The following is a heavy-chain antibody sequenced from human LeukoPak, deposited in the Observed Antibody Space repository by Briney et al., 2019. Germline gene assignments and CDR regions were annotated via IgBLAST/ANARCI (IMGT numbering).Heavy chain of an antibody. CDR1: GGSISSYY. Sequence: SETLSLTCTVSGGSISSYYWSWMRQSPGKGLEWIGYVYYSRSTNYNPALKSRVTISLDTSENQFSLKLSSVTAADTAVYYCAREANSPTARYWYFDLWGRGTQVTVSS. CDR2: VYYSRST. V-gene: IGHV4-59*01. D-gene: IGHD2-21*01. CDR3: AREANSPTARYWYFDL. J-gene: IGHJ2*01.